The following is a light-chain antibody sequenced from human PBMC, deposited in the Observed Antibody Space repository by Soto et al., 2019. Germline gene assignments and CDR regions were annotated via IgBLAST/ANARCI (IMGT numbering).Light chain of an antibody. CDR2: AAS. Sequence: DFRMTQSPSSLSAAVGDRVTITCRASQDISTWLAWYQQKPGKAPKLLIYAASSLQSAVPSRFSGSGSGTDFTLTISSLQPEDSATYYCRQANTFPFSFGPGTKVDIK. J-gene: IGKJ3*01. CDR1: QDISTW. CDR3: RQANTFPFS. V-gene: IGKV1-12*02.